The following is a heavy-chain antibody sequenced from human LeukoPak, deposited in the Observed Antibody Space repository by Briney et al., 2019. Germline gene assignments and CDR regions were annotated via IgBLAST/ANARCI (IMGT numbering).Heavy chain of an antibody. CDR2: INSDGSSI. V-gene: IGHV3-74*01. D-gene: IGHD4-11*01. Sequence: PGGSLRLSCAASGFTFSSHWMHWVRQTPGKGLVWVARINSDGSSIAYADSVKGRFAISRDNAKNTLYLQMNSLRAEDTAVYYCARAGATVNYGDDWGQGTLVTVSS. CDR1: GFTFSSHW. CDR3: ARAGATVNYGDD. J-gene: IGHJ4*02.